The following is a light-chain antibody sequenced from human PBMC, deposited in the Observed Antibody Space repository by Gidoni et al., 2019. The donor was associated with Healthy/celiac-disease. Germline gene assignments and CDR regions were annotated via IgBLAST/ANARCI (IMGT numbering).Light chain of an antibody. J-gene: IGLJ2*01. CDR1: SSDVGGYNY. CDR3: SSYTSSSTPYVV. CDR2: DVS. Sequence: SAIPHSASVSGSPGQSITISCTGTSSDVGGYNYVSWYQQHPGKAPKLMIYDVSNRPSGVSNRFSGSKSGNTAPLTISGLQAEDEADYYCSSYTSSSTPYVVFGGGTKLTVL. V-gene: IGLV2-14*01.